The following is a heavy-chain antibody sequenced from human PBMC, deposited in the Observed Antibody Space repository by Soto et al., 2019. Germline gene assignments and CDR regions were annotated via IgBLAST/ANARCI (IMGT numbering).Heavy chain of an antibody. CDR2: ISYDGSNK. CDR3: AKDRVPDLRHFYYGMDV. CDR1: GFTFSTYG. Sequence: GGSLRLSCAASGFTFSTYGMHWVRQAPGKGLEWVAVISYDGSNKYYADSVKGRFTISRDNSKNTLYLQMNSLRVEDTAVYYCAKDRVPDLRHFYYGMDVWGQGTTVTVSS. J-gene: IGHJ6*02. D-gene: IGHD3-10*02. V-gene: IGHV3-30*18.